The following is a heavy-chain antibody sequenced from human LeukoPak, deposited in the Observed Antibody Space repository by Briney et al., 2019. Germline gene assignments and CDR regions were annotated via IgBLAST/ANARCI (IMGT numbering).Heavy chain of an antibody. CDR3: ARVWDWYYGMDV. V-gene: IGHV3-66*01. CDR1: GFTVSSNY. D-gene: IGHD3-16*01. CDR2: IYSGGST. J-gene: IGHJ6*02. Sequence: PGGSLRLSCAASGFTVSSNYMSWVRQAPGKGLEWVSVIYSGGSTYYADSVKGRFTISRDNSKNTLYLQMNSLRAEDTAVYYCARVWDWYYGMDVWGQGTTVTVSS.